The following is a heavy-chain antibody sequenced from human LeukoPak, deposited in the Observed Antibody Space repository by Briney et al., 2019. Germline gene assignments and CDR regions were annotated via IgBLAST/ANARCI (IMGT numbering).Heavy chain of an antibody. CDR2: INRSGSP. V-gene: IGHV4/OR15-8*01. Sequence: SETLSLTCGVSGGFITQTNYWTWVRQPPGKGLEWIGEINRSGSPNYNPSLKSRVTISVDTSKNQFSLNLSSVTAADTAVYYCARVGTYWGQGTLVTVSS. J-gene: IGHJ4*02. CDR3: ARVGTY. CDR1: GGFITQTNY. D-gene: IGHD7-27*01.